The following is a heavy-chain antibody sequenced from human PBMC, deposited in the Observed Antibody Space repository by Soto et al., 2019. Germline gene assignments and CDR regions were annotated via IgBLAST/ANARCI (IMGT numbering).Heavy chain of an antibody. Sequence: SETLSLTCIVSGDSISSSSFFWGWIRQPPGKRMEWIGNIYSSGSTYYNPSLKSRVTISVDTSKNQFSLKLSSVTAADTAVYYCARDGIAARGVYYYGMDVWGQGTTVTVSS. V-gene: IGHV4-39*07. CDR3: ARDGIAARGVYYYGMDV. D-gene: IGHD6-13*01. J-gene: IGHJ6*02. CDR2: IYSSGST. CDR1: GDSISSSSFF.